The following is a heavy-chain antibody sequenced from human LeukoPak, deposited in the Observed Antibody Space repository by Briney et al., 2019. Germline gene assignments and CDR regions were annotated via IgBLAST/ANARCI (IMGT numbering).Heavy chain of an antibody. Sequence: PGRSLRLSCVVSGILFGHYAMHWVRQAPGKGLEWVAGINWDSGAKGHADSVKGRFTISRDNAKNSLYLQMNSLRAEDTALYYCAKDYQGGSSGYYSPFDYWGQGTLVTVSS. J-gene: IGHJ4*02. CDR2: INWDSGAK. D-gene: IGHD3-22*01. CDR1: GILFGHYA. V-gene: IGHV3-9*01. CDR3: AKDYQGGSSGYYSPFDY.